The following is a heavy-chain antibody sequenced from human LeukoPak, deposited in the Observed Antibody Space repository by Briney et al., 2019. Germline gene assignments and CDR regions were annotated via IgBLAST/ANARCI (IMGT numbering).Heavy chain of an antibody. V-gene: IGHV1-2*02. D-gene: IGHD2/OR15-2a*01. CDR3: ARCNSVTCPWTY. CDR2: ISPNSGGT. CDR1: GYAFSGY. J-gene: IGHJ4*02. Sequence: ASVKVSCKASGYAFSGYLHWVRQAPGQGLEWMGWISPNSGGTNYAQKFQGRVTMTRDTSISTAYMQLSRLTSDDTAVYYCARCNSVTCPWTYWGQGTLVIVSS.